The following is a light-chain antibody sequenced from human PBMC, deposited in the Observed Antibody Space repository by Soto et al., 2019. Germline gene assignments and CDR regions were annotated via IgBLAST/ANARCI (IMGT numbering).Light chain of an antibody. CDR2: KAS. CDR3: QQYNSYPLT. V-gene: IGKV1-17*01. J-gene: IGKJ4*01. Sequence: IQMTQSPSSLSASVGDRVTITCRTSQGIRNDLGWYQQKPGKAPKLLIYKASSVERGGPSRFSGSGSGTEFTLTISSLQSDDFATYYCQQYNSYPLTVGGGTKVDIK. CDR1: QGIRND.